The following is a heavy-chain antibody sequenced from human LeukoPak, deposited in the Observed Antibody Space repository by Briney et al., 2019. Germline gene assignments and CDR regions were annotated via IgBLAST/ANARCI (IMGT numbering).Heavy chain of an antibody. V-gene: IGHV3-48*04. CDR1: GFTFSSYG. Sequence: HPGGTLRLPCAASGFTFSSYGMSWVRQAPEKGLEWVSYISSSGSTIYYADSVKGRFTISRDNAKNSLYLQMNSLRAEGTAVYYCAELGITMIGGVWGKGTTVTISS. CDR3: AELGITMIGGV. CDR2: ISSSGSTI. J-gene: IGHJ6*04. D-gene: IGHD3-10*02.